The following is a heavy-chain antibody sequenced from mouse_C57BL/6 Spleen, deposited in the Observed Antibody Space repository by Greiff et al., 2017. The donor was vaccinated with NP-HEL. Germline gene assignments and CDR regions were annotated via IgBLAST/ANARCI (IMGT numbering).Heavy chain of an antibody. Sequence: QVQLKQPGAELVKPGASVKLSCKASGYTFTSYWMHWVKQRPGRGLEWIGRIDPNSGGTKYNEKFKSKATLTVDKPSSTAYMQLSSLTSEDSAVYYCARSGAYDSSSWFAYWGQGTLVTVSA. CDR1: GYTFTSYW. J-gene: IGHJ3*01. D-gene: IGHD2-4*01. CDR2: IDPNSGGT. V-gene: IGHV1-72*01. CDR3: ARSGAYDSSSWFAY.